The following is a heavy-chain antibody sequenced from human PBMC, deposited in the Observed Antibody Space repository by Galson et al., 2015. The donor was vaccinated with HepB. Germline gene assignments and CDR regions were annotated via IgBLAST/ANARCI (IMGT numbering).Heavy chain of an antibody. D-gene: IGHD3-10*01. CDR2: IRSKTYGATT. J-gene: IGHJ6*02. CDR1: GFTFGDYA. Sequence: LRLSCAASGFTFGDYAMSWFRQAPGKGLEWVGFIRSKTYGATTEYAASVRDRFSISRDDSKSIAYLQLNSLNTEDTAVYYCTKHGSAGYYFYYYGMDVWGQGTTVTVSS. V-gene: IGHV3-49*03. CDR3: TKHGSAGYYFYYYGMDV.